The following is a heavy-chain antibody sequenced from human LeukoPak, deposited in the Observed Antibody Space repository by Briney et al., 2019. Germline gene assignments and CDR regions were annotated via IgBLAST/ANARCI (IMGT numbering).Heavy chain of an antibody. CDR3: ARAPLGVPHPMDV. CDR1: GYTFTGYY. D-gene: IGHD3-16*01. J-gene: IGHJ6*02. V-gene: IGHV1-3*01. Sequence: ASVKVSCKASGYTFTGYYMHWVRQAPGQRLEWMGWINAGNGNTKYSQKFQGRVTITRDTSASTAYMELSSLRSEDTAVYYCARAPLGVPHPMDVWGQGTTVTVSS. CDR2: INAGNGNT.